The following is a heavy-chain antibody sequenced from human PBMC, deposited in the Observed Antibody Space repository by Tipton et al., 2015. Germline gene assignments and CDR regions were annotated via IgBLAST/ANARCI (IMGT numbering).Heavy chain of an antibody. CDR3: ARVGGIRWQCYFYGLAV. J-gene: IGHJ6*02. CDR2: IRQDGNEK. V-gene: IGHV3-7*02. Sequence: SLRLSCVASGFNFGGYWMNWVRQAPGKGLEWVAHIRQDGNEKYYAQSVEGRFTISRDNAKNSLYLQMNSLRAEDTAVYYCARVGGIRWQCYFYGLAVWGQGTSFTVSS. CDR1: GFNFGGYW. D-gene: IGHD5-12*01.